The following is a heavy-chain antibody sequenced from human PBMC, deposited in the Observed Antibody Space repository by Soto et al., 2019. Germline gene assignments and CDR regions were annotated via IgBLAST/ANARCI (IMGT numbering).Heavy chain of an antibody. CDR3: AKDIQPSEWFGESRGLGAFDI. CDR2: ISYDGSNK. Sequence: GGSLRLSCGASGFTFSSYGMHWVRQAPGKGLEWVAVISYDGSNKYYADSVKGRFTISRDNSKNTLYLQMNSLRAEDTAVYYCAKDIQPSEWFGESRGLGAFDIWGQGTMVTVSS. CDR1: GFTFSSYG. D-gene: IGHD3-10*01. J-gene: IGHJ3*02. V-gene: IGHV3-30*18.